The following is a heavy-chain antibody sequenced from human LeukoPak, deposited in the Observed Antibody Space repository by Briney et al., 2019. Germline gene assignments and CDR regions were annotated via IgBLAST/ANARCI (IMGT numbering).Heavy chain of an antibody. CDR1: GYTLTELS. V-gene: IGHV1-24*01. D-gene: IGHD3-10*01. CDR3: ATARITMVRGVIISDAFDI. J-gene: IGHJ3*02. Sequence: ASVKVSCKVSGYTLTELSMHWVRQAPGKGREWMGGFDPEDGETIYAQKFQGRVTMTEDTSTDTAFMELSSMRSEDTAVYYCATARITMVRGVIISDAFDIWGQGTMVTVSS. CDR2: FDPEDGET.